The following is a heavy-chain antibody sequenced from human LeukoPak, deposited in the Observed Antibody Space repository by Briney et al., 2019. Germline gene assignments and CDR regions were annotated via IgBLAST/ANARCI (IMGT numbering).Heavy chain of an antibody. CDR2: FVVGSGNT. V-gene: IGHV1-58*01. D-gene: IGHD3-22*01. J-gene: IGHJ3*02. Sequence: SVKVSCKASGFIFSRSAVQWVRQARGQRLEWIGWFVVGSGNTNYAQKFQERVTMTRDMSTGTAYMELSSLRSEDTAVYYCAAGNYDDSSGYYPYAFDIWGQGTMVTVSS. CDR3: AAGNYDDSSGYYPYAFDI. CDR1: GFIFSRSA.